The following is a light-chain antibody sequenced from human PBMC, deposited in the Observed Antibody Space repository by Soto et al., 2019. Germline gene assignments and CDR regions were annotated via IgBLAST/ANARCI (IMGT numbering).Light chain of an antibody. V-gene: IGKV3-15*01. Sequence: EIVMTQSPATLSVSPGERATLFCRASQSVSSNLAWYQQKPGQAPRLLIYGASTRATGIPARFSGSGSGTEFTLTISSPQSEDFAVYYCQHYNNWPTFGQGTKVDI. CDR1: QSVSSN. J-gene: IGKJ1*01. CDR2: GAS. CDR3: QHYNNWPT.